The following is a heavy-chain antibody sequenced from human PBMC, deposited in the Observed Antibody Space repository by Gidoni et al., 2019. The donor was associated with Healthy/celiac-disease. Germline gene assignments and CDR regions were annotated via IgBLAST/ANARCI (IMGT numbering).Heavy chain of an antibody. V-gene: IGHV3-7*01. CDR2: IKQDGSEK. D-gene: IGHD3-9*01. CDR1: GCNCRSDW. J-gene: IGHJ3*02. CDR3: ARDGSSNYDILTGYARDAFDI. Sequence: EVQLVESGGGLVQPGGSLRLSCAASGCNCRSDWRSWVRQSPGKGLEWVANIKQDGSEKYYVASVTCRFTISRDNAKNSLYLQMNSLRAEDTAVYYCARDGSSNYDILTGYARDAFDIWGQGTMVTVSS.